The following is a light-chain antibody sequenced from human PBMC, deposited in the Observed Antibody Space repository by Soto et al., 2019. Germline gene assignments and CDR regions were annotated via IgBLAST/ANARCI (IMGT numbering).Light chain of an antibody. J-gene: IGLJ2*01. V-gene: IGLV1-47*01. CDR2: RNN. CDR1: SSNIGSNY. CDR3: AAWDDSLSGVV. Sequence: QDVVTQPPSASGTPGQRVTISCSGSSSNIGSNYVFWYQHLPGTAPKLLIYRNNQRPSGVPDRFSGSKSGTSASLAISGLRYEDETDYYCAAWDDSLSGVVFGGGTKLTVL.